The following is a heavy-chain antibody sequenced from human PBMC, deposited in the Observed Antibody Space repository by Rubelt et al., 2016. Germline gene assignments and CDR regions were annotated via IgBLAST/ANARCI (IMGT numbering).Heavy chain of an antibody. CDR3: ARQWWEKRRDYYGLDV. V-gene: IGHV1-18*04. J-gene: IGHJ6*02. Sequence: SGAEVKKPGASVKVSCKASGYTFTVYHMHWVRQAPGQGLEWMGWTSPYTGNSNYAQKFQGRVTLATDTPTSTADMERGRLRSDDTASYYWARQWWEKRRDYYGLDVWGQGTTVTVSS. CDR2: TSPYTGNS. CDR1: GYTFTVYH. D-gene: IGHD1-26*01.